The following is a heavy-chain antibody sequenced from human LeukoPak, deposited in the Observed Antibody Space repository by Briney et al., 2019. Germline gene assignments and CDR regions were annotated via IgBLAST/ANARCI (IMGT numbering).Heavy chain of an antibody. CDR1: GNYW. J-gene: IGHJ4*02. CDR2: INSDGSWT. Sequence: GGSLRLSYAASGNYWLHWVRQVPGNGLVWVSHINSDGSWTRYADSVKGRFTISKDNAKNTVYLQMNSLRAEDTAVYYCVSFYETYWGRGTLVTVSS. CDR3: VSFYETY. V-gene: IGHV3-74*01. D-gene: IGHD2/OR15-2a*01.